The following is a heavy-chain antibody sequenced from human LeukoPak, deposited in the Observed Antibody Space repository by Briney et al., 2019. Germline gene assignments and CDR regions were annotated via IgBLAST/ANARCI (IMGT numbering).Heavy chain of an antibody. J-gene: IGHJ5*02. D-gene: IGHD2-15*01. CDR3: ARSGLYCSGGSCYYWSDWFDP. V-gene: IGHV5-51*01. CDR1: GYSFTSYW. Sequence: GESLKISCKGSGYSFTSYWIGWVRQMPGKGLEWMGIIYPGDSDTRYSPSFQGQVTISADKSISTAHLQWSSLKASDTAMYYCARSGLYCSGGSCYYWSDWFDPWGQGTLVTASS. CDR2: IYPGDSDT.